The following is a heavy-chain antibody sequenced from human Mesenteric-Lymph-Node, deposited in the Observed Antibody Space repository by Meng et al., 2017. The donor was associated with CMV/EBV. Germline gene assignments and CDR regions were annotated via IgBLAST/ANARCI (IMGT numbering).Heavy chain of an antibody. CDR1: GFSLSTSGVG. D-gene: IGHD6-13*01. CDR3: AHSSGIAAAGPFYFDY. J-gene: IGHJ4*02. CDR2: IYWDDDK. V-gene: IGHV2-5*02. Sequence: QITLKESGPTLVKPTQNLTLNCTFSGFSLSTSGVGVGWIRQPPGKALEWLALIYWDDDKRYSPSLKSRLTITKDTSKNQVVLTMTNMDPVDTATYYCAHSSGIAAAGPFYFDYWGQGTLVTVSS.